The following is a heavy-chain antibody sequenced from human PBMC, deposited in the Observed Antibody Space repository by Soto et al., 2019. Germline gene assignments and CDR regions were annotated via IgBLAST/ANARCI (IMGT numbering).Heavy chain of an antibody. Sequence: KTSETLSITCTVSGGSFKSGSYSWSWIRQPPGKGLEWIGYVYHTGRTSYNPSLKSRVSISMDTSKNQFSLNLDSVTAADTAVYFCARDFAYFDSWGQGTLVTVSS. CDR1: GGSFKSGSYS. CDR3: ARDFAYFDS. CDR2: VYHTGRT. V-gene: IGHV4-61*01. J-gene: IGHJ4*02. D-gene: IGHD3-3*01.